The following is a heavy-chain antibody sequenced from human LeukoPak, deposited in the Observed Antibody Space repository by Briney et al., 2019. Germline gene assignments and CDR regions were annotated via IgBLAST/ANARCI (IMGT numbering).Heavy chain of an antibody. V-gene: IGHV4-30-4*01. Sequence: SQTLSLTCTVSGGSISSGDYYWSWIRQPPGKGLEWIGYIYYSGSTYYNPSLKSRVTISVDTSKNQFSLKLSSVTAADTAVFYCARLGVRGVSPFDPWGQGTLVTVSS. CDR2: IYYSGST. CDR1: GGSISSGDYY. J-gene: IGHJ5*02. D-gene: IGHD3-10*01. CDR3: ARLGVRGVSPFDP.